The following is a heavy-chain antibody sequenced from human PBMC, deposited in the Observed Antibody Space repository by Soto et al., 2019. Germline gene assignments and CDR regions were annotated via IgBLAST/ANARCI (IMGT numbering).Heavy chain of an antibody. D-gene: IGHD5-18*01. CDR3: AKEDTAMVIAFYVY. CDR2: ISGSGGST. CDR1: GFTFSSYA. J-gene: IGHJ4*02. Sequence: EVQLLESGGGLVQPGGSLRLSCAASGFTFSSYAMSWVRQAPGKGLEWVSAISGSGGSTYYADSVKGRFTISRDNSKKPRYLQMNSLRAEDTAVYYCAKEDTAMVIAFYVYWGQGTLVTVSS. V-gene: IGHV3-23*01.